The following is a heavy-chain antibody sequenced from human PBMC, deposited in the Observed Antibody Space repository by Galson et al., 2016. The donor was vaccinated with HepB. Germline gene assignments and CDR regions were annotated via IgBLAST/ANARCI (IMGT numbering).Heavy chain of an antibody. V-gene: IGHV4-39*01. D-gene: IGHD1-26*01. J-gene: IGHJ2*01. CDR3: ARHPRGPGRNWYFDL. Sequence: SETLSLTCTVSGGSISPNTYKWGWIRQPPGKGLEWIGSMFDSGSTYYNPSLSSRATILLDTSKNQLSLKLVSVTAADAAVYFRARHPRGPGRNWYFDLWGRGTLVTVSS. CDR2: MFDSGST. CDR1: GGSISPNTYK.